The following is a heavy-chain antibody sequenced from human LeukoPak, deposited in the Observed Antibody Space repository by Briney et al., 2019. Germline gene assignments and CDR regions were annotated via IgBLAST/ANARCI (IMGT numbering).Heavy chain of an antibody. CDR1: GFTFSDYY. CDR2: ISSSGSTI. J-gene: IGHJ4*02. D-gene: IGHD3-3*01. Sequence: GGSLRLSCAASGFTFSDYYMSWIRQAPGKGLEWVSYISSSGSTIYYADSVKGRFTISRDNAKNSLYLQMNSLRAEDSAVYYCATAPPFTIFGVVVSTAPFDYWGQGTLVTVSS. CDR3: ATAPPFTIFGVVVSTAPFDY. V-gene: IGHV3-11*04.